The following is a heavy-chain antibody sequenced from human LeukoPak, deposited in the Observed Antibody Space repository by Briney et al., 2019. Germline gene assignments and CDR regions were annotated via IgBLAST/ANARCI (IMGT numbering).Heavy chain of an antibody. CDR1: GGSFSGYY. J-gene: IGHJ3*02. D-gene: IGHD1-26*01. CDR3: ARPRGSYGNSDALDI. V-gene: IGHV4-34*01. CDR2: INHSGST. Sequence: SETLSLTCAVYGGSFSGYYWSWIRQPPGEGLEWIGEINHSGSTNYNPSLKSRVTISVDTSKNQFSLKLSSVTAADTAVYYCARPRGSYGNSDALDIWGQGTMVTVSS.